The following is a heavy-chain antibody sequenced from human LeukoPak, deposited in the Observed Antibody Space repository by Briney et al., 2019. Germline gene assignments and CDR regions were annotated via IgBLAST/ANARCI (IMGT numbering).Heavy chain of an antibody. J-gene: IGHJ1*01. CDR1: GYSFTRNG. D-gene: IGHD2/OR15-2a*01. Sequence: ASVKVSCKPSGYSFTRNGISWVRQAPGQGLEWMAWISANSGNTNYAQNFQDRVTLTTDTSTSTAYMELRSLRSDDTAVYYCERDVNFGFEYWGQGTLVTVSS. CDR3: ERDVNFGFEY. CDR2: ISANSGNT. V-gene: IGHV1-18*01.